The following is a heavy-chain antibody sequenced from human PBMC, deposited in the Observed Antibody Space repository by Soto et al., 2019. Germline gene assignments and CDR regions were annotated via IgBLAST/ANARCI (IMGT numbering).Heavy chain of an antibody. CDR1: GFTFDDYA. J-gene: IGHJ4*02. V-gene: IGHV3-9*01. Sequence: GGSLRLSCAASGFTFDDYAMHWVRQAPGKGLEWVSGISWNSGSIGYADSVKGRFTISRDNAKNSLYLQMNSLRAEDTALYYCAKDIEGWFGELLFYWFDYWGQGTLVTVSS. CDR2: ISWNSGSI. D-gene: IGHD3-10*01. CDR3: AKDIEGWFGELLFYWFDY.